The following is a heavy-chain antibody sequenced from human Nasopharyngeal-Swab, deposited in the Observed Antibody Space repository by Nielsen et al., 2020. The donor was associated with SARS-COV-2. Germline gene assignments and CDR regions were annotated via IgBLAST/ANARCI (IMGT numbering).Heavy chain of an antibody. CDR1: GYSFRTYG. CDR2: IVGRGDNSGSGGST. J-gene: IGHJ4*02. D-gene: IGHD2/OR15-2a*01. CDR3: AKDLRGPYLF. Sequence: GESLKIPCVASGYSFRTYGMSWVRQAPGKGPEWVVAIVGRGDNSGSGGSTYYADSVKGRFTISRDNSKNTLSLQMNSLRAEDTAVYYCAKDLRGPYLFWGQGTLVTVSS. V-gene: IGHV3-23*01.